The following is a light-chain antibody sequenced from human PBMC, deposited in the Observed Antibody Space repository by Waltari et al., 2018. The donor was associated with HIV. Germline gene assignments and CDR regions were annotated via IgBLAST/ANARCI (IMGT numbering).Light chain of an antibody. CDR3: VAWDDSLSGYV. CDR2: RDY. CDR1: NSNVGSKP. V-gene: IGLV1-47*01. Sequence: QSVLTQPPSASGTLGQRVTISCPGSNSNVGSKPVYWFQQVPGTAPKLLIYRDYRRHSGIPDRFSVSKSGASASLTISGLLSEDDADYYCVAWDDSLSGYVFGTGTKVSVL. J-gene: IGLJ1*01.